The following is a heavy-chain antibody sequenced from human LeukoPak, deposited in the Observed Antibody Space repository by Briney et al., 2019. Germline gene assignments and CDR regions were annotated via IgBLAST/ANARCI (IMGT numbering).Heavy chain of an antibody. D-gene: IGHD6-19*01. CDR2: TSAYNGNT. CDR3: ARDLGYSSGWYSDY. CDR1: GYTFTSYG. J-gene: IGHJ4*02. Sequence: GASVKVSCKASGYTFTSYGISWVRQAPGQGLEWMGWTSAYNGNTNYAQKLQGRVTMTPDTSTSTAYMELRSLRSDDTAVYYCARDLGYSSGWYSDYWGQGTLVTVSS. V-gene: IGHV1-18*01.